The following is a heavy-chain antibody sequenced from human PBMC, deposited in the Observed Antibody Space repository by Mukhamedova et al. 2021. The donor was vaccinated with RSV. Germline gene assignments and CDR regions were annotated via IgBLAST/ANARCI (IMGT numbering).Heavy chain of an antibody. Sequence: RSKANSYATAYAASVKGRFTISRDDSKNTAYLQMNSLKTEDTAVYYCTRHPILGYCSGGSCYWGYWGQGTLVTVSS. CDR2: RSKANSYAT. J-gene: IGHJ4*02. V-gene: IGHV3-73*01. CDR3: TRHPILGYCSGGSCYWGY. D-gene: IGHD2-15*01.